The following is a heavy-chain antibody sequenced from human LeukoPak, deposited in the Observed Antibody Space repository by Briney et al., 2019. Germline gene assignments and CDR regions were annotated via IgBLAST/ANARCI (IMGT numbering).Heavy chain of an antibody. CDR3: ASPAVWGELLLRY. CDR2: IYSGGST. Sequence: PGGSLRLSCAASGFTVSSNYMIWVRQAPGKGLEWVSVIYSGGSTYYADSVKGRFTISRDNSKNTVYLQMNSLRAEDTAVYYCASPAVWGELLLRYWGQGTLVTVSS. D-gene: IGHD3-16*02. V-gene: IGHV3-53*01. J-gene: IGHJ4*02. CDR1: GFTVSSNY.